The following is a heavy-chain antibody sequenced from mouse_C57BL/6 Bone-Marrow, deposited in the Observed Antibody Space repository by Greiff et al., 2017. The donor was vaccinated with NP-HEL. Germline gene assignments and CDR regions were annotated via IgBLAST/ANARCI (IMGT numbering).Heavy chain of an antibody. CDR3: ASFPPQLRSNY. CDR1: GYTFTGYW. CDR2: ILPGSGST. V-gene: IGHV1-9*01. Sequence: VQLQQSGAELMKPGASVKLSCKATGYTFTGYWIEWVKQRPGHGLEWIGEILPGSGSTNYNEKFKGKATFTADTSSTTAYMHLSSLTTEDSAIYYCASFPPQLRSNYWGQGTTLTVSS. J-gene: IGHJ2*01. D-gene: IGHD3-2*02.